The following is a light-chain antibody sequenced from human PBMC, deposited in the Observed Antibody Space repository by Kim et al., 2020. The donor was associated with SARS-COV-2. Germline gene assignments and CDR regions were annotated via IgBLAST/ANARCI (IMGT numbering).Light chain of an antibody. CDR3: QAWDSTTAV. CDR1: RVGDRD. Sequence: VSPGQTASITCSGDRVGDRDTCWYQQKPGQSPVLIIFQDDKRPSGIPERFSGSNSGNTATLTISGTQAMDEADYYCQAWDSTTAVFGTGTKVTVL. J-gene: IGLJ1*01. CDR2: QDD. V-gene: IGLV3-1*01.